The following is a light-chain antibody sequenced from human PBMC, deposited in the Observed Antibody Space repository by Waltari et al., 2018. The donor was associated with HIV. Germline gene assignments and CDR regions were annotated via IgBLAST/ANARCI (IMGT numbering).Light chain of an antibody. CDR2: RNN. Sequence: QSVLTQSPSASATPGQRVTMSCSGSSSNIERNSVYWYQQLPGTAPKLLIYRNNKRPPGVPDRFSGSKSGTSASLAMSGRRCEDEGDYYWAAGDDSLTVVLFGGGTKLTVL. CDR1: SSNIERNS. CDR3: AAGDDSLTVVL. J-gene: IGLJ3*02. V-gene: IGLV1-47*01.